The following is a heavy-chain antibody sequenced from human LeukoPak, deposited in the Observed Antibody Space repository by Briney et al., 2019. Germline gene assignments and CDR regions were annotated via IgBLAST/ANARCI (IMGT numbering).Heavy chain of an antibody. D-gene: IGHD1-1*01. CDR2: IYYSGSS. V-gene: IGHV4-59*08. Sequence: SETLSLTCTVSGGSISSYYWSWVRQPPGKGLEWIGYIYYSGSSNYNPSLKSLVTISVDTSKNQFSLELTSVTAADTAVYYCARHRWAGTYNFDYWGQGSLVTVSS. CDR3: ARHRWAGTYNFDY. CDR1: GGSISSYY. J-gene: IGHJ4*02.